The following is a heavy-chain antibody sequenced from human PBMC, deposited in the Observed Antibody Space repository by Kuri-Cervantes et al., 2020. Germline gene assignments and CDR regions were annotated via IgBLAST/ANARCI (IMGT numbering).Heavy chain of an antibody. CDR2: INPNSSGT. V-gene: IGHV1-2*02. D-gene: IGHD1-14*01. CDR1: GYTFTGYY. J-gene: IGHJ6*02. CDR3: SIPWGDNRYYYYGMDV. Sequence: ASVKVSCKASGYTFTGYYMHWLRQAPGQGREWMGWINPNSSGTNYAQKFQGRVTMTRDTSISTAYMALSRLRSDDTAVDYCSIPWGDNRYYYYGMDVWGQGTTVTVSS.